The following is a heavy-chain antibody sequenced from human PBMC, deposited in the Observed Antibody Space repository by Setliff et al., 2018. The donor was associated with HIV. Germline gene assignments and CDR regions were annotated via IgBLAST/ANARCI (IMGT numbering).Heavy chain of an antibody. Sequence: SETLSLTCAVYGGSFSSYYWTWIRQAPGKGLEWIGEINHRGTTNYNPSLKSRVTILLHTSTNQFSLELNSVTAADTAVYYCARGPRYGSGTPFDYWGQGTLVTVSS. CDR2: INHRGTT. D-gene: IGHD3-10*01. J-gene: IGHJ4*02. V-gene: IGHV4-34*01. CDR1: GGSFSSYY. CDR3: ARGPRYGSGTPFDY.